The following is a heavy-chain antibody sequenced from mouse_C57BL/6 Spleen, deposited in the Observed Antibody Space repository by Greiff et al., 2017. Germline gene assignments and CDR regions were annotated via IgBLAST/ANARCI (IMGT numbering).Heavy chain of an antibody. J-gene: IGHJ4*01. V-gene: IGHV1-64*01. CDR2: IYPNNGST. Sequence: QVQLQQPGAELVKPGASVKLSCKASGYTFTSYWMHWVKQRPGQGLEWIGMIYPNNGSTNYNEKFKSKATLTVDKSSSTAYMQLSSLTSEDSAVYCCASGDCSNSWDAVDYWGQGTTVTVSS. CDR1: GYTFTSYW. CDR3: ASGDCSNSWDAVDY. D-gene: IGHD2-5*01.